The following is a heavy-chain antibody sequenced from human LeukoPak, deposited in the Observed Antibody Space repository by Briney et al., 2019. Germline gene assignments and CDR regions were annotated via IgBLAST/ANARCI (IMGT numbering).Heavy chain of an antibody. J-gene: IGHJ4*02. CDR2: IKQDGSEK. Sequence: PGGSLRLSCAASGFTFSRYWMSWVRQAPGKGLEWVANIKQDGSEKFYVDSVKGRFTISRDNAKNSLYLQMNSLRAEDTAVYYCAKDLRIVATSLTDYWGQGTLVTVSS. CDR1: GFTFSRYW. D-gene: IGHD5-12*01. CDR3: AKDLRIVATSLTDY. V-gene: IGHV3-7*01.